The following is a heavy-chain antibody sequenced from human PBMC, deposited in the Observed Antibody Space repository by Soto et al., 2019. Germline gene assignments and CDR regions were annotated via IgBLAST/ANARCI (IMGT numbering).Heavy chain of an antibody. D-gene: IGHD3-3*01. J-gene: IGHJ6*02. V-gene: IGHV1-46*01. Sequence: QVQLVQSGAEVKKPGASVKVSCKASGYTFTSYYMHWVRQAPGQGLEWMGIINPSGGSTSYAQKFQGRVTMTRDTSTSTVYMELSSLRSEDTAVYYCARDSNYDFWSGYYLYYYYGMDVWRQGTTVTVSS. CDR2: INPSGGST. CDR3: ARDSNYDFWSGYYLYYYYGMDV. CDR1: GYTFTSYY.